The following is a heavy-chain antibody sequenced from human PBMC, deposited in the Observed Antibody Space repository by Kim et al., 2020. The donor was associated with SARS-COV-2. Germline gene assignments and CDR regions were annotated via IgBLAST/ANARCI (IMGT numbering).Heavy chain of an antibody. V-gene: IGHV4-61*02. CDR2: IYTSGST. CDR1: GGSISSGSYY. CDR3: ARDFWSGYYYYGMDV. J-gene: IGHJ6*02. Sequence: SETLSLTCTVSGGSISSGSYYWSWIRQPAGKGLEWIGRIYTSGSTNYNPSLKSRVTISVDTSKNQFSLKLSSVTAADTAVYYCARDFWSGYYYYGMDVWGQGTTVTVSS. D-gene: IGHD3-3*01.